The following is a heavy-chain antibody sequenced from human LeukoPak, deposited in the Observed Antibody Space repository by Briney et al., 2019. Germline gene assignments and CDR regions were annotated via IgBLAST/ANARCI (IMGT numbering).Heavy chain of an antibody. CDR1: GFTFNNYG. Sequence: GGSLRLSCAASGFTFNNYGMHWVRQATGKGLEWVAVISYDGRNIPYPDSVKGRFTISRDISTDTLWLQMDSLRTEDTAVYYCAKGPLRGTAAAIDYWGQGTLVTVSS. J-gene: IGHJ4*02. CDR3: AKGPLRGTAAAIDY. V-gene: IGHV3-30*18. CDR2: ISYDGRNI. D-gene: IGHD2-2*01.